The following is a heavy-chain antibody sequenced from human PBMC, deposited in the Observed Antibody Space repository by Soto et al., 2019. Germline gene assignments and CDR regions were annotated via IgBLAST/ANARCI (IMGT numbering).Heavy chain of an antibody. CDR3: ASYPGGGGY. V-gene: IGHV3-53*01. D-gene: IGHD3-10*01. Sequence: EVQLVESGGGLIQPGGSLRLSCAVSGFTVSNNYMSWVRQAPGKGLEGVSVIYSGGYTAYGDSVKGRFTISRDNSKNTLYFQRNTRGPHAPSVYYWASYPGGGGYWGQGTLVTVSS. CDR2: IYSGGYT. CDR1: GFTVSNNY. J-gene: IGHJ4*02.